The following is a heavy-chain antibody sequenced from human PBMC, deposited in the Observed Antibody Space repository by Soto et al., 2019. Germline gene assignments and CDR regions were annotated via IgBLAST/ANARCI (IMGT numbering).Heavy chain of an antibody. CDR1: GFTFSSYG. CDR3: AKDNGSGCDWLRVGDASDI. CDR2: ISYDGSNK. V-gene: IGHV3-30*18. J-gene: IGHJ3*02. D-gene: IGHD5-12*01. Sequence: QVQLVESGGGVVQPGRSLRLSCAASGFTFSSYGMHWVRQAPGKGLEWVAVISYDGSNKYYADSVKGRLTISRDNSKNLLFXQMNGLRGEDTAVYYCAKDNGSGCDWLRVGDASDIWGQGTMVTVSS.